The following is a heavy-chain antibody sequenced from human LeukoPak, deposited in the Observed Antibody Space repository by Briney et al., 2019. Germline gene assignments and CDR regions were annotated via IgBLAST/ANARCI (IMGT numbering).Heavy chain of an antibody. CDR3: AKILVVVAATRRGAFDI. Sequence: GGSLRLSWVASGFTFSTYGMSWVRQAPGKGLEWVSAISGSGGSTYYADSVKGRFTISRDNSKNTLYLRINSLRAEDTAVYYCAKILVVVAATRRGAFDIWGQGTMVTVSS. CDR1: GFTFSTYG. D-gene: IGHD2-15*01. V-gene: IGHV3-23*01. CDR2: ISGSGGST. J-gene: IGHJ3*02.